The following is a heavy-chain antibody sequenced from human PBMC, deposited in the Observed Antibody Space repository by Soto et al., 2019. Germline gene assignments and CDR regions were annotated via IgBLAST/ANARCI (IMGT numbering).Heavy chain of an antibody. CDR3: ASAWGPSYYSGMDV. D-gene: IGHD3-16*01. J-gene: IGHJ6*02. CDR1: GGTFSSYA. Sequence: QVQLVQSGAEVKKPGSSVKVSCKASGGTFSSYAISWVRQAPGQGLEWMGGIIPIFGTADYAQKFQGRVAITADASTSTAYMELSSRRSEETAVYYCASAWGPSYYSGMDVWGQGTTVTVSS. CDR2: IIPIFGTA. V-gene: IGHV1-69*12.